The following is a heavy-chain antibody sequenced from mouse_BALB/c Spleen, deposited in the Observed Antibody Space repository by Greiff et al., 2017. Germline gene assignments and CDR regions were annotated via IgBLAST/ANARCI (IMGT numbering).Heavy chain of an antibody. J-gene: IGHJ4*01. CDR3: ARSAGYYYAMDY. V-gene: IGHV3-2*02. Sequence: EVQLVESGPSLVKPSQTLSLTCTVTGYSITSDYAWNWIRQFPGNKLEWMGYISYSGSTSYNPSLKSRISITRDTSKNQFFLQLNSVTTEDTATYYCARSAGYYYAMDYWGQGTSVTVSS. CDR1: GYSITSDYA. CDR2: ISYSGST.